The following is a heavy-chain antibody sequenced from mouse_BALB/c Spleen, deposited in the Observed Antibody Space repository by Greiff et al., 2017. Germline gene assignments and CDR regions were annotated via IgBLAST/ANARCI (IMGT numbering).Heavy chain of an antibody. CDR1: GFTFSSYT. Sequence: DVKLVESGGGLVKPGGSLKLSCAASGFTFSSYTMSWVRQTPEKRLEWVATISSGGGNTYYPDSVKGRFTISRDNAKNNLYLQMSSLRSGDTALYYCARLYGSSFRYYAMDYWGQGTSVTVSS. CDR3: ARLYGSSFRYYAMDY. V-gene: IGHV5-9*03. J-gene: IGHJ4*01. CDR2: ISSGGGNT. D-gene: IGHD1-1*01.